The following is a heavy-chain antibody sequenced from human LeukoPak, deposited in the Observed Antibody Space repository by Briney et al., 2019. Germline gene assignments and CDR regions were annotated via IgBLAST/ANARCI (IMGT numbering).Heavy chain of an antibody. CDR1: GYTLTELS. V-gene: IGHV1-24*01. CDR2: FDPEDGET. CDR3: ASLGVVTDISTPRNNWFDP. Sequence: ASVKVSCKVSGYTLTELSMHWVRQAPGKGLEWMGGFDPEDGETIYAQKFQGRVTMTEDTSTDTAYMELSSLRSEDTAVYYCASLGVVTDISTPRNNWFDPWGQGTLVTVSS. J-gene: IGHJ5*02. D-gene: IGHD4-23*01.